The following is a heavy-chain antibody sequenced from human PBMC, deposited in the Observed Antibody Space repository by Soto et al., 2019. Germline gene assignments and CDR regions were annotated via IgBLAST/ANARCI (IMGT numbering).Heavy chain of an antibody. Sequence: SVKVSCKASGGTFSSYAISWVRKAPGQGLEWMGGIIPIFGTANYAQKFQGRVTITADESTSTAYMELSSLRSEDTAVYYCAREAVTMIVSYYYGMDVWGQGTAVTVSS. J-gene: IGHJ6*02. CDR2: IIPIFGTA. CDR3: AREAVTMIVSYYYGMDV. V-gene: IGHV1-69*13. CDR1: GGTFSSYA. D-gene: IGHD3-22*01.